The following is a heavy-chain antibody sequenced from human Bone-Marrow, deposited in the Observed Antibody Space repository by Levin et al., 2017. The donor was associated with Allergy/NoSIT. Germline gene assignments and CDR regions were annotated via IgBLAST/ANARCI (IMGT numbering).Heavy chain of an antibody. CDR2: ISSSSSYI. Sequence: GGSLRLSCAASGFTFSSYSMNWVRQAPGKGLEWVSSISSSSSYIYYADSVKGRFTISRDNAKNSLYLQMNSLRAEDTAVYYCARGAGTTIPNYYYYMDVWGKGTTVTVSS. CDR1: GFTFSSYS. D-gene: IGHD1-1*01. J-gene: IGHJ6*03. CDR3: ARGAGTTIPNYYYYMDV. V-gene: IGHV3-21*01.